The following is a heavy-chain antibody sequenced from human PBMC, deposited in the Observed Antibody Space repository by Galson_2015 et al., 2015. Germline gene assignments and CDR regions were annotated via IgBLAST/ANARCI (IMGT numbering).Heavy chain of an antibody. CDR1: GFSFEDYG. CDR3: ARAVGLYHYYYYYMDV. D-gene: IGHD3-16*02. CDR2: ITWNGGIT. V-gene: IGHV3-20*04. J-gene: IGHJ6*03. Sequence: SLRLSCAASGFSFEDYGFSWVRQVPGKGLEWVCSITWNGGITGYADSVKGRFTISRDNAKKSLYLQMNGLRAEDTALYYCARAVGLYHYYYYYMDVWGKGTTVTVSS.